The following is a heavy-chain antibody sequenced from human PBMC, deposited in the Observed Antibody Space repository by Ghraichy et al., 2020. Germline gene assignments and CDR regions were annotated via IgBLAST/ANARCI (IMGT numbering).Heavy chain of an antibody. CDR1: GGSISSNF. CDR3: ARGRAGSAESLDA. Sequence: SKTLSLTCTVSGGSISSNFWSWIRQPPGKGLEWIGYIYYSGDTKYNPSLKSRVTILVDTSRNQFSLKLTSVTAADTAVYYCARGRAGSAESLDAWGQGTTVTVSS. V-gene: IGHV4-59*01. D-gene: IGHD4/OR15-4a*01. CDR2: IYYSGDT. J-gene: IGHJ6*02.